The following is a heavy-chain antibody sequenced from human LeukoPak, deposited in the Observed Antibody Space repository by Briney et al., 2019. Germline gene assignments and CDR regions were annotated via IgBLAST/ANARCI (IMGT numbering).Heavy chain of an antibody. J-gene: IGHJ6*02. V-gene: IGHV4-39*07. CDR1: GGFVSSTTFW. D-gene: IGHD2-8*01. CDR3: AREGNPAIYPILRGGHPARFGMHV. CDR2: IYNSGST. Sequence: SETLSLTCTVSGGFVSSTTFWWGWIRQTPGKGLEWIGSIYNSGSTDYNPSLKSRVTISIDTSKNQISLNLTSVTAADTAMYYCAREGNPAIYPILRGGHPARFGMHVWGQGTTVIVSS.